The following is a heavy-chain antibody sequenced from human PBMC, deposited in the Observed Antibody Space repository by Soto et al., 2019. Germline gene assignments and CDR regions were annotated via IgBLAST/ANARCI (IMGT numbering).Heavy chain of an antibody. J-gene: IGHJ4*02. D-gene: IGHD4-4*01. CDR1: GGSFSGYY. CDR2: INHSGST. V-gene: IGHV4-34*01. Sequence: SETLSLTCAVYGGSFSGYYWSWIRQPPGKGLEWIGEINHSGSTNYNPSLKSRVTISVDTSKNQFSLKVSSVTAADTAVYYCARDHDYSKSYDYWGQGIRVTVSS. CDR3: ARDHDYSKSYDY.